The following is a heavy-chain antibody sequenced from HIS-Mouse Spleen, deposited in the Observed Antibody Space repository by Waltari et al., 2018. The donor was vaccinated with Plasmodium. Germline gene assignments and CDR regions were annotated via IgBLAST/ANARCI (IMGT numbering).Heavy chain of an antibody. CDR2: IYYSGST. J-gene: IGHJ4*02. CDR1: GGSISSSSYY. D-gene: IGHD6-6*01. CDR3: ARHRQLAYYFDD. V-gene: IGHV4-39*01. Sequence: QLQLQESGPGLVKPSETLSLTCTVSGGSISSSSYYWGWIRQPPGKGLEWIGCIYYSGSTYYTPSLKSRGTRSVDTSKNQFSLKLISVTAADTAVYYCARHRQLAYYFDDWDQGTLVTVSS.